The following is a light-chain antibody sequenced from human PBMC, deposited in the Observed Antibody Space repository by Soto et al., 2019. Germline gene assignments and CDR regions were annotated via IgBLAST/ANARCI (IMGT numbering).Light chain of an antibody. CDR2: GAS. V-gene: IGKV3-20*01. CDR1: QSVSSN. CDR3: QRYSTSPRT. J-gene: IGKJ4*01. Sequence: CRASQSVSSNLAWYQQKPGQAPRLLIYGASNRATGIPDRFSGIGSGTDFTLTISCLEPDDIAVYNCQRYSTSPRTFSGGTRVDIK.